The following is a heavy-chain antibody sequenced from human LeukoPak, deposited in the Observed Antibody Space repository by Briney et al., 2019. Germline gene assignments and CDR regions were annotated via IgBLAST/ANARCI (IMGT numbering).Heavy chain of an antibody. V-gene: IGHV1-2*02. J-gene: IGHJ3*02. CDR1: GYTFTSYG. CDR2: INPNSGGT. CDR3: ARGETYYYDSSGYYYRDAFDI. D-gene: IGHD3-22*01. Sequence: ASVKVSCKASGYTFTSYGISWVRQAPGQGLEWMGWINPNSGGTNYAQKFQGRVTMTRDTSISTAYMELSRLRSDDTAVYYCARGETYYYDSSGYYYRDAFDIWGRGTMVTVSS.